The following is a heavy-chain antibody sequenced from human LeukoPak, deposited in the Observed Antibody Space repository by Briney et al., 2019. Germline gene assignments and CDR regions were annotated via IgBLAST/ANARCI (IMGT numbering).Heavy chain of an antibody. V-gene: IGHV3-30*02. CDR1: GFTFSTYG. Sequence: GGSLRLSCAASGFTFSTYGMHWVRQAPGKGLEWVAFARFDGGNRYHADSVEGRFTISRDNPKKTLYLQMSDLREEDTAMYFCARGNHIYGDQSLDTWGQGTLLTVSS. J-gene: IGHJ5*02. CDR3: ARGNHIYGDQSLDT. D-gene: IGHD2-21*02. CDR2: ARFDGGNR.